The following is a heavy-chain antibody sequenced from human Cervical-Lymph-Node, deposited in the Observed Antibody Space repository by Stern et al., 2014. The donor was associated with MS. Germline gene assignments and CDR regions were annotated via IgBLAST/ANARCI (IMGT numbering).Heavy chain of an antibody. Sequence: EMQLVASGAEVKTPGESLRISCKGSGYTFTSSWIGWVRQMPGKGLESMGIIFPRDSDTRYSPSFQGQVTISADKSISTAFLQWSSLKASDTAMYYCARRKNYGGPNDAFDIWGQGTMVTVSS. J-gene: IGHJ3*02. D-gene: IGHD4-23*01. V-gene: IGHV5-51*01. CDR2: IFPRDSDT. CDR1: GYTFTSSW. CDR3: ARRKNYGGPNDAFDI.